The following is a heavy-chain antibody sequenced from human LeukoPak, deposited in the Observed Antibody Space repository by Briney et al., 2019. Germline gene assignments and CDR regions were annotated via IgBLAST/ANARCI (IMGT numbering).Heavy chain of an antibody. D-gene: IGHD5-18*01. Sequence: GGSLRLSCAASGFTFSSYSMNWVRQAPGKGLEWVSSISSSSSYIYYADSVKGRFTISRDSAKNSLYLQMNSLRAEDTAVYYCAREKFVDTAMVNEDWFDPWGQGTLVTVSS. CDR3: AREKFVDTAMVNEDWFDP. J-gene: IGHJ5*02. V-gene: IGHV3-21*01. CDR1: GFTFSSYS. CDR2: ISSSSSYI.